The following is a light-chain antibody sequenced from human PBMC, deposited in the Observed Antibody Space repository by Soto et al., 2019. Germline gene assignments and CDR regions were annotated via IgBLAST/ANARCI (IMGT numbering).Light chain of an antibody. J-gene: IGKJ2*01. V-gene: IGKV1-39*01. CDR2: GAS. CDR1: QDISNH. CDR3: QQSHRTPPDT. Sequence: DIQMTQFPSSQSASVGERVTITCRASQDISNHLNWYQQKPGKAPNLLIYGASSLQSGVPPRFSGSGSGTDFTLTISNLQPEDSATYYCQQSHRTPPDTFGQGTKLEIK.